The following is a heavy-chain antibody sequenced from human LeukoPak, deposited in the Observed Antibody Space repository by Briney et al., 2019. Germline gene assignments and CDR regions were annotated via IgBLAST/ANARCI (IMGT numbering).Heavy chain of an antibody. D-gene: IGHD2-21*01. V-gene: IGHV1-18*01. CDR3: ARDRDAAAYCGGDCYVAFDI. CDR2: INAYNGDT. Sequence: AVNVSCMASGCTFPSYGISWVRPAAGQELEGMGWINAYNGDTNYAQKLQGRVTMTTDTSTSTAYMELRSLRSDDTAVYYCARDRDAAAYCGGDCYVAFDIWGQGTMVTVSS. CDR1: GCTFPSYG. J-gene: IGHJ3*02.